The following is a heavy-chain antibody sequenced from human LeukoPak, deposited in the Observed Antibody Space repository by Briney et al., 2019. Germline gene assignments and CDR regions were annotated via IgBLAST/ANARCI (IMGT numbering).Heavy chain of an antibody. J-gene: IGHJ3*02. CDR2: TFTGGTT. V-gene: IGHV3-66*01. CDR1: GFIVASSH. Sequence: PGGSLRLSCVGSGFIVASSHMTWVRQAPGKGLEWVSVTFTGGTTLYADSVKGRFIISRENSQNTVFLQMNSLRADDTAVYYCARGQAQVGSPYTTSAFDIWGQGTMVTVSS. CDR3: ARGQAQVGSPYTTSAFDI. D-gene: IGHD1-26*01.